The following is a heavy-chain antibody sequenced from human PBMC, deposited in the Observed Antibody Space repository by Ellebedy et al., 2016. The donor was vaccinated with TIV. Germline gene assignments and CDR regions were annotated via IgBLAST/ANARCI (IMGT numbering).Heavy chain of an antibody. Sequence: AASVKVSCKASGYTFTNYGISWVRQAPGQGLEWMGWISAYNGNTDYAQKLQGRVTMTIDTSTRTAYMELRSLRSDDTAVYYCARDDYYHSSGYYYFYWGQGTLVTVSS. V-gene: IGHV1-18*04. CDR2: ISAYNGNT. D-gene: IGHD3-22*01. J-gene: IGHJ4*02. CDR1: GYTFTNYG. CDR3: ARDDYYHSSGYYYFY.